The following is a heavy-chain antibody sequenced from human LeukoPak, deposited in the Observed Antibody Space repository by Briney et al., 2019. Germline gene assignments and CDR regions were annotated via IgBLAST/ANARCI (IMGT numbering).Heavy chain of an antibody. Sequence: SETLSLTCTVSGGSVSNYFWSWLRQPPGKGLEWIGYIYYSGSTNYNPSLKSRVTISVDTSKNQFSLKLTSVTAADTAVYYCARLDFISGSYLIFDYWGQGTLVTVSS. J-gene: IGHJ4*02. D-gene: IGHD3-10*01. CDR2: IYYSGST. CDR3: ARLDFISGSYLIFDY. V-gene: IGHV4-59*08. CDR1: GGSVSNYF.